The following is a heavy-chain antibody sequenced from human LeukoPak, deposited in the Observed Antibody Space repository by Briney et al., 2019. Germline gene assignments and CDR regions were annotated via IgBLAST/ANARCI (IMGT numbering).Heavy chain of an antibody. J-gene: IGHJ4*02. CDR2: IKSKTDGGTT. V-gene: IGHV3-15*01. Sequence: GGSLRLSCAASGFTFSNAWMSWVRQAPGKGLEWVGRIKSKTDGGTTDYAAPVKGRFTISRDDSKNTLYLQMNSLKTEDTAVYYCTTVTYFDWLLLDYWGQGTLVTVSS. CDR1: GFTFSNAW. D-gene: IGHD3-9*01. CDR3: TTVTYFDWLLLDY.